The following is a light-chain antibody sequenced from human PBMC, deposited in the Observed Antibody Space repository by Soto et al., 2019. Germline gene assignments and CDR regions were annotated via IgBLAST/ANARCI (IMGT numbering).Light chain of an antibody. Sequence: DIQLTQSPSFLSASVGDRVNITCRTSQDISSYLAWYQQKPGKAPQLLISAASTLQSGVPSRFSGSGAGTEFTLTISSLQPEDFATYYCQQLKSYPLSFGGGTKVVI. CDR2: AAS. CDR1: QDISSY. J-gene: IGKJ4*01. CDR3: QQLKSYPLS. V-gene: IGKV1-9*01.